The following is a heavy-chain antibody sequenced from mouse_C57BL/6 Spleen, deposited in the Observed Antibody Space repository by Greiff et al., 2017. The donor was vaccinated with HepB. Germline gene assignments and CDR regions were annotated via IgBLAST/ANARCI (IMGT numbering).Heavy chain of an antibody. J-gene: IGHJ2*01. V-gene: IGHV1-69*01. D-gene: IGHD1-1*01. CDR1: GYTFTSYW. Sequence: QVQLQQPGAELVMPGASVKLSCKASGYTFTSYWMHWVKQRPGQGLEWIGEIDPSDSYTNYNQKFKGKATLTVDKSSSTAYMQLSSLTSEDSAVYYCAREDSYCSDYYWGQGTTLTVSS. CDR2: IDPSDSYT. CDR3: AREDSYCSDYY.